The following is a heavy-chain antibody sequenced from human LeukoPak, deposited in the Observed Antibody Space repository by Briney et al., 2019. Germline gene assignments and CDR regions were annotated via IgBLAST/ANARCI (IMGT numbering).Heavy chain of an antibody. Sequence: GESLKISCKGSGYSFTSYWIGWVRQMPGKGLEWMGIIYPGDSDTRYSPSFQGQVTISADKSISTAYLQWSSLKASDTAMYYCARLARPHCSSTSCYIAFYYYYGMDVWGQGTTVTVSS. CDR2: IYPGDSDT. CDR3: ARLARPHCSSTSCYIAFYYYYGMDV. CDR1: GYSFTSYW. V-gene: IGHV5-51*01. D-gene: IGHD2-2*02. J-gene: IGHJ6*02.